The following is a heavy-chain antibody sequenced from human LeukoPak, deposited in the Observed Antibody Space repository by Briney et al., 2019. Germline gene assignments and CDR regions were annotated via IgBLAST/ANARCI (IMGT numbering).Heavy chain of an antibody. CDR3: ESIEGNGWYFGY. D-gene: IGHD6-19*01. CDR1: GFIFTRYW. CDR2: IKQDGSEK. V-gene: IGHV3-7*01. Sequence: GGSLRLSCAASGFIFTRYWMSCVRQAPGKGLEWVANIKQDGSEKYYVDSVKGRFTISRDNAKNSLYLQMNSLRAEDTAVYYWESIEGNGWYFGYWGQGTLVTVSS. J-gene: IGHJ4*02.